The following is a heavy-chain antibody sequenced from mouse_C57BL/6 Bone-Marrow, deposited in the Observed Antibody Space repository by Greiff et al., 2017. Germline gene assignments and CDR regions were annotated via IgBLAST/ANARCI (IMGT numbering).Heavy chain of an antibody. D-gene: IGHD2-12*01. CDR1: GYSITSGYY. J-gene: IGHJ2*01. V-gene: IGHV3-6*01. CDR3: AARRYYFDY. CDR2: ISYDGSN. Sequence: EVQLQESGPGLVKPSQSLSLTCSVTGYSITSGYYWNWIRQFPGNKLEWMGYISYDGSNNYNPSLKNRISITRDTSKNQFFLKLNSVTTEDTATYYCAARRYYFDYWGQGTTLTVSS.